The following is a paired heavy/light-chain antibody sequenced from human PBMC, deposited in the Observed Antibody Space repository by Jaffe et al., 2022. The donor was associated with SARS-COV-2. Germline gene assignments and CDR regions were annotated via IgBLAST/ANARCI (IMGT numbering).Light chain of an antibody. V-gene: IGLV10-54*04. CDR2: RNN. J-gene: IGLJ3*02. Sequence: QAGLTQPPSVSRALRQTAILTCTGNSNSVGHLGAAWLQQRQGHPPKLLSYRNNDRPSGISERFSASRSGNTASLTISGLQPEDEADYYCTAWDSSLSVWVFGGGTKLTVL. CDR1: SNSVGHLG. CDR3: TAWDSSLSVWV.
Heavy chain of an antibody. J-gene: IGHJ3*02. CDR2: ISHDGTGD. Sequence: QVQLVESGGGVVQPGRSLRLSCEASGLTFRRYGMHWARQAPGKGLEWVAVISHDGTGDYYIDSVKGRFTISKDSSKNTLYLEMTNLRVEDTAVYHCVVESWDVPSGAAAFDIWGQGTKVTVSS. V-gene: IGHV3-30*03. D-gene: IGHD1-26*01. CDR1: GLTFRRYG. CDR3: VVESWDVPSGAAAFDI.